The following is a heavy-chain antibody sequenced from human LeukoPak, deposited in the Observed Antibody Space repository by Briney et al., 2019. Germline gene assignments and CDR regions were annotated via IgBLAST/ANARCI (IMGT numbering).Heavy chain of an antibody. V-gene: IGHV4-39*01. D-gene: IGHD3-10*01. J-gene: IGHJ5*02. CDR1: GGSISSSSHY. CDR2: IYYSGST. Sequence: SETLSLTCTVSGGSISSSSHYWGWIRQPPGKGLEWIGSIYYSGSTYYNPSLKSRVTISVDTSKNQFSLKLSSVTAADTAVYYCARLPMVRGVIGWFDPWGQGTLVTVSS. CDR3: ARLPMVRGVIGWFDP.